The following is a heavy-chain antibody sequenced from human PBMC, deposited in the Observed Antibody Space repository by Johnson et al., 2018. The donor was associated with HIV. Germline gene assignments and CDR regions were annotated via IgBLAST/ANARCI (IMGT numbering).Heavy chain of an antibody. Sequence: QMQLVESGGGVVQPGRSLRLSCAASGFAFSSYGMHWVRQAPGKGLEWVAIISYDGSNKYYAGSVKGRFTISRDNSKNTLYLQMNSLRAEDTAVYYCAREGAAAGPTDAFDIWGQGTMVTVSS. J-gene: IGHJ3*02. D-gene: IGHD6-13*01. CDR1: GFAFSSYG. V-gene: IGHV3-30*03. CDR2: ISYDGSNK. CDR3: AREGAAAGPTDAFDI.